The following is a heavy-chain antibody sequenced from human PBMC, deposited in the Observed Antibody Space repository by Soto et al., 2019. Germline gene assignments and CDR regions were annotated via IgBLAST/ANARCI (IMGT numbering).Heavy chain of an antibody. CDR2: IYYSGST. D-gene: IGHD6-13*01. J-gene: IGHJ4*02. Sequence: QLQLQESGPGLVKPSETLSLTCTVSGGSISSSSYYWSWIRQPPGKGLEWIGSIYYSGSTYYNPSLKSRVTISVDTSKNQFSLKLSSVTAADTAVYYCARRGSSSWYGYWGQGTLVTVSS. CDR3: ARRGSSSWYGY. CDR1: GGSISSSSYY. V-gene: IGHV4-39*01.